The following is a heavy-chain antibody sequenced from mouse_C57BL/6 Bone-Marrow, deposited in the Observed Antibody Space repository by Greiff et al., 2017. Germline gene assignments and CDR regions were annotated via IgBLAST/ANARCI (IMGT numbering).Heavy chain of an antibody. CDR2: ISDGGSYT. V-gene: IGHV5-4*01. CDR1: GFTFSSYA. D-gene: IGHD1-1*01. Sequence: EVQRVESGGGLVKPGGSLKLSCAASGFTFSSYAMSWVRPTPEKRLEWVATISDGGSYTYYPDNVKGRFTISRDNAKNNLYLQMSHLKSEDTAMYYCADYYGGAYWGQGTLVTVSA. J-gene: IGHJ3*01. CDR3: ADYYGGAY.